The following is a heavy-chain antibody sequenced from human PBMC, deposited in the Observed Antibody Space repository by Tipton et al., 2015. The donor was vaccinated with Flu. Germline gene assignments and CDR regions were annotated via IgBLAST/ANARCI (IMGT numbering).Heavy chain of an antibody. CDR3: ARVIPEFVAGLSY. Sequence: LSLTCTASGFTFSRYAMSWVRQAPGKGLEWVSAIGGGGAITYFEDSVKGRFIISRDNIRNTLYLQMNSLRAEDTAIYYCARVIPEFVAGLSYWGQGTLVSVSS. J-gene: IGHJ4*02. V-gene: IGHV3-23*01. D-gene: IGHD6-19*01. CDR2: IGGGGAIT. CDR1: GFTFSRYA.